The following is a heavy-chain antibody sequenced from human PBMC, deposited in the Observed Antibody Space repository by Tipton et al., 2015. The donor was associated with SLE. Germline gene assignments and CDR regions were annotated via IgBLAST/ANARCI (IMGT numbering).Heavy chain of an antibody. Sequence: SLRLSCVASGFTVSSYAMSWVRQAPGKGLEWVSAISGSGYTTFYADSVKGRFTISRDSSKNTLYLQMSSLRADDSAVYYCAKNAGIFYCSYMDVWGRGTTVTVSS. CDR1: GFTVSSYA. J-gene: IGHJ6*03. CDR3: AKNAGIFYCSYMDV. V-gene: IGHV3-23*01. CDR2: ISGSGYTT.